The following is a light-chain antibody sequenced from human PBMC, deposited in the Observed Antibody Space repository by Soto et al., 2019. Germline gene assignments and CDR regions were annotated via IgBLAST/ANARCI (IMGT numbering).Light chain of an antibody. Sequence: EIVLTQSPATLSLSPGERATLFCRASQNVGNYLAWYQQKPGQAPRLLIYDSSSRATGVPARFSGSGSGTDFTLTISSLEPEDFALYYCQQRADWPITFGPGTKVDI. V-gene: IGKV3-11*01. CDR3: QQRADWPIT. CDR2: DSS. J-gene: IGKJ3*01. CDR1: QNVGNY.